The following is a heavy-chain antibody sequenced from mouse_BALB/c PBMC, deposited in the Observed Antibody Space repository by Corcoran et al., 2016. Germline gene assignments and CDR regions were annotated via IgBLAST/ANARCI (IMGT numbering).Heavy chain of an antibody. CDR2: IYPRDGNT. CDR1: GYTFTNYH. Sequence: QVLLQQSGPELVKPGASVKISCKASGYTFTNYHIHWVRQRPGQGLEWIGFIYPRDGNTNYLENFKGKATLTADTSSSAAYMQLRSLTSEDSAGYFCAKERWGEYYFDFWGQGTTLTVSS. D-gene: IGHD1-1*02. V-gene: IGHV1S12*01. J-gene: IGHJ2*01. CDR3: AKERWGEYYFDF.